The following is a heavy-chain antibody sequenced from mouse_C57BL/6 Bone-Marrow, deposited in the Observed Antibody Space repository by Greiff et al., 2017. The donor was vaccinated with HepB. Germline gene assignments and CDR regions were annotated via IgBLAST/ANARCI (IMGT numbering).Heavy chain of an antibody. Sequence: VQLKESGAELVRPGASVKLSCTASGFNIKDDYMHWVKQRPEQGLEWIGWIDPENGDTEYASKFQGKATITADTSSNTAYLQLSSLTSEDTAVYYCTTRDYGSSHWYFDVWGTGTTVTVSS. CDR1: GFNIKDDY. V-gene: IGHV14-4*01. D-gene: IGHD1-1*01. J-gene: IGHJ1*03. CDR2: IDPENGDT. CDR3: TTRDYGSSHWYFDV.